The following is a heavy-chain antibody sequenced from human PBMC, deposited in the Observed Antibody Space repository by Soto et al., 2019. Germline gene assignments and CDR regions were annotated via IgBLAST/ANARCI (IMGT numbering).Heavy chain of an antibody. CDR3: ARGNAWFGELLEAFDI. CDR1: GDKISSNSAA. D-gene: IGHD3-10*01. CDR2: TYYRPKWYN. V-gene: IGHV6-1*01. J-gene: IGHJ3*02. Sequence: SQTLSLTCAISGDKISSNSAAWNWIRQSPSRGLEWLGRTYYRPKWYNDYAVSVKSRITINPDTSKNQFSLQLNSVTPEDTAVYYCARGNAWFGELLEAFDIWGQGTMVTVSS.